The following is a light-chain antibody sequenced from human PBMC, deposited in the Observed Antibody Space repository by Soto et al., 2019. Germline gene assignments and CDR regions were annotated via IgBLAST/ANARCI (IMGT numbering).Light chain of an antibody. Sequence: EIVVTQYPGTLSLSPGERYTLSCLASQSVTSNCLAWYQQKPGQATRLLIYAASSRATGITDRFSGSGSGTDFTLTISRLEPEDFAVYYCQQCGSSPNTVGPGTRLEIK. J-gene: IGKJ5*01. CDR3: QQCGSSPNT. CDR2: AAS. CDR1: QSVTSNC. V-gene: IGKV3-20*01.